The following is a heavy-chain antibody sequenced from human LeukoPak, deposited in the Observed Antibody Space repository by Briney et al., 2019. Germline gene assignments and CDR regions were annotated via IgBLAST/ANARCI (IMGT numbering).Heavy chain of an antibody. J-gene: IGHJ4*02. Sequence: GASVKVSCKASGYTFTGYYMHWVRQAPGQGLEWMGWINANSGDTNFAQKFQGRVSMTRDTSITTAYMELSRLRSDDTAVYYCARADLLTGYYILDFWGQGTLVTVSS. V-gene: IGHV1-2*02. CDR3: ARADLLTGYYILDF. CDR2: INANSGDT. D-gene: IGHD3-9*01. CDR1: GYTFTGYY.